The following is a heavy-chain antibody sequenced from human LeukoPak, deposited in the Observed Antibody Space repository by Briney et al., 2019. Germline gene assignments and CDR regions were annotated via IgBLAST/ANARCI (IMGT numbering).Heavy chain of an antibody. CDR2: ITGSGDTT. J-gene: IGHJ4*02. CDR3: AKDQWFGESMIF. Sequence: GGSLRLTCAASGFTYSSYAMSWVRQAPRRGLEWVSTITGSGDTTHYADSVKGRFTISRDNSKNTLYLQMNSLRGEDTALYFCAKDQWFGESMIFWGQGTLVTVSS. V-gene: IGHV3-23*01. D-gene: IGHD3-10*01. CDR1: GFTYSSYA.